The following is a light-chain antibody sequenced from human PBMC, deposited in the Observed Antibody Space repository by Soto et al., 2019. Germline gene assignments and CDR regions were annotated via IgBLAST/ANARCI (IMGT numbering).Light chain of an antibody. CDR1: QSVSSSY. J-gene: IGKJ2*01. CDR3: QQYGSTPPPDT. V-gene: IGKV3-20*01. CDR2: GAS. Sequence: EIVLTQSPGTLSLSPGERATLSCRASQSVSSSYLAWYQQKPGRAPRLLIYGASSRATGIPDRFSGSGSGTDFTLTISRLEPEDFAVYYCQQYGSTPPPDTCGQGTKLEIK.